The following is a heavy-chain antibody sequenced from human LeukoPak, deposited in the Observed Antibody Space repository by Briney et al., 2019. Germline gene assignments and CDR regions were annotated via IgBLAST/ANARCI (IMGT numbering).Heavy chain of an antibody. Sequence: GGSLRLSCTASGFTFGDYLMSWFRQAPGKGLEWVSSISSTSSYIYYAESVKGRFTISRDNAKNSLFLQMNSLRAEDTAVYYCAKAPIGGRLSIDYWGQGTLVTVSS. CDR2: ISSTSSYI. D-gene: IGHD1-26*01. J-gene: IGHJ4*02. V-gene: IGHV3-21*04. CDR1: GFTFGDYL. CDR3: AKAPIGGRLSIDY.